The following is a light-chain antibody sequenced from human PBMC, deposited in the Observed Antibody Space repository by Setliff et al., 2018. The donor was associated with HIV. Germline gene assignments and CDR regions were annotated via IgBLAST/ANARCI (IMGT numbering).Light chain of an antibody. CDR2: YVS. CDR3: CSYAGSFYV. CDR1: SGDVGRNNY. Sequence: QSALTQPRSVSGSPGQSVTISCTGSSGDVGRNNYVSWYQQHPAKVPKLIINYVSKRPSGVPDRFSGSKSGNTASLTISGLQTEDEADYYCCSYAGSFYVFGGGTKVTVL. V-gene: IGLV2-11*01. J-gene: IGLJ1*01.